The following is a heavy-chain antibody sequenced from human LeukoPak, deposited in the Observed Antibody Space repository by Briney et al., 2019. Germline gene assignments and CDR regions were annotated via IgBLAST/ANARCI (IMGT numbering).Heavy chain of an antibody. CDR3: AKPRAEYSSLNPFDY. J-gene: IGHJ4*02. D-gene: IGHD6-6*01. CDR1: GFTFRSYA. Sequence: GGSLRLSCAASGFTFRSYAMSWVRQAPGKGLKWVSGISGSGGSTYYADSVKGRFTVSRDNSKNMLYLQMNSLRAEDTAVYYCAKPRAEYSSLNPFDYWGQGTLVTVSS. V-gene: IGHV3-23*01. CDR2: ISGSGGST.